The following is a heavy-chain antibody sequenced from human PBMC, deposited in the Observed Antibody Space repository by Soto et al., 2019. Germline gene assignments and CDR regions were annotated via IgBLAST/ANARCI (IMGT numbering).Heavy chain of an antibody. D-gene: IGHD2-15*01. CDR2: VYHTGST. J-gene: IGHJ4*02. V-gene: IGHV4-4*02. CDR3: ATLPPRIVVTVLPIPS. CDR1: GGSISSTNW. Sequence: QVQLQQSGPRLARPSGTLSLTCVVSGGSISSTNWWTWVRQTPGKGLEWIGEVYHTGSTKYNPSLKNRVTISLNXXNXNFSLNLKSVTAADTAVYYCATLPPRIVVTVLPIPSWGQGTLVTVSS.